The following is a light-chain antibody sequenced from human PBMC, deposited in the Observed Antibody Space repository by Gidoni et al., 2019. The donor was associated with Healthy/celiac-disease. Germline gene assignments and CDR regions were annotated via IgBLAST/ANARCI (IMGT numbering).Light chain of an antibody. CDR1: KLGDKY. Sequence: SYELTQPLSVSVSPGQTASITCSGDKLGDKYACWYQQKPGQSPVLVIYQDSKRPSGIPARFSGSNSGNTATLTISGTQAMDEADYYCQAWDSSTRVFGTGTKVTVL. CDR3: QAWDSSTRV. J-gene: IGLJ1*01. CDR2: QDS. V-gene: IGLV3-1*01.